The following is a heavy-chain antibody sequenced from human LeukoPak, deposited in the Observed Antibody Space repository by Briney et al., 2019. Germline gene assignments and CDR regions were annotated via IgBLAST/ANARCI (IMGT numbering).Heavy chain of an antibody. CDR1: GGSISSGGYS. CDR2: IYHSGST. V-gene: IGHV4-30-2*01. Sequence: PSQTLSLTCAVSGGSISSGGYSWSWIRQPPGKGLEWIGYIYHSGSTYYNPPLKSRVTISVDRSKNQFSLKLSSVTAADTAVYYCARGNRAAFDIWGQGTMVTVSS. CDR3: ARGNRAAFDI. J-gene: IGHJ3*02.